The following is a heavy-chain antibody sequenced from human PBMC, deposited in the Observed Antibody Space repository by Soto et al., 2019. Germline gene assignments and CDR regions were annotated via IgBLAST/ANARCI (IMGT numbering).Heavy chain of an antibody. J-gene: IGHJ4*02. Sequence: GGSLRLSCAASGFTFSNYGMHWVRQAPGKGLEWVAVIWYDGNNKYYADSVKGRFTISRDNSNNTLYVQMTSLRAEDTAVYYCARGLHSLFDYWGQGTMVTVYS. D-gene: IGHD2-21*01. CDR2: IWYDGNNK. V-gene: IGHV3-33*01. CDR3: ARGLHSLFDY. CDR1: GFTFSNYG.